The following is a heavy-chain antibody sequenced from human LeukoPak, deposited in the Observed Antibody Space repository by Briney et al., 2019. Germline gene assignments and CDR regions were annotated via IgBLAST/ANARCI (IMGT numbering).Heavy chain of an antibody. Sequence: SETLSLTCAVSGDSFSSHYWTWIRRPPGRGLEWIGYISYIGTTNYNPSLKSRVTISIDTSKNQFSLKLSSVTTADTAVYYCARDLVTVTKGFDIWGLGTMVTVSS. CDR1: GDSFSSHY. J-gene: IGHJ3*02. CDR3: ARDLVTVTKGFDI. D-gene: IGHD4-17*01. CDR2: ISYIGTT. V-gene: IGHV4-59*11.